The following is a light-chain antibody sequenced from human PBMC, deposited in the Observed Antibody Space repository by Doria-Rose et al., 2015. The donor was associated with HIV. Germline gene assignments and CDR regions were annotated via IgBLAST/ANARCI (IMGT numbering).Light chain of an antibody. CDR3: QQTYSSPPWT. CDR1: QTVSTY. V-gene: IGKV1-39*01. Sequence: DIRLTQSPSSPSASIGDRVTITCRASQTVSTYLNWFQQEPGKAPKLLIYAASRLQSGVPSRFSGSGSGTDFTLTISGLQPGDFATYYGQQTYSSPPWTFGQGTKVEMK. CDR2: AAS. J-gene: IGKJ1*01.